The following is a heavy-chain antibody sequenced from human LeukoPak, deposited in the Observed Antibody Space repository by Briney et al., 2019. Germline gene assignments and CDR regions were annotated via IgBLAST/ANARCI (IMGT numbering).Heavy chain of an antibody. D-gene: IGHD1-26*01. CDR3: ARDPSAEHFDY. Sequence: SETLSLTCTVSGYSISTGYYWDWIRQPPGKGLEWIGTFYHGGSTYYNPSLKSRVTISVDTSKNQFSLSLTSVTAADTAVYYCARDPSAEHFDYWGQGTLVTVSS. CDR1: GYSISTGYY. CDR2: FYHGGST. J-gene: IGHJ4*02. V-gene: IGHV4-38-2*02.